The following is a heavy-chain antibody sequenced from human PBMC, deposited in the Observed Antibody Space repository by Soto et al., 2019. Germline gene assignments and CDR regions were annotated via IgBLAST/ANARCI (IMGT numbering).Heavy chain of an antibody. CDR2: ISAYNGNT. CDR3: ARDPGDIVVVPAAIIFDY. Sequence: ASVKVSCKASGYTFTSYGISWVRQAPGQGLEWMGWISAYNGNTNYAQKLQGRVTMTTDTSTSTAYMELRSLRSDDTAVYYCARDPGDIVVVPAAIIFDYWGQGSLVTVSS. D-gene: IGHD2-2*01. CDR1: GYTFTSYG. V-gene: IGHV1-18*01. J-gene: IGHJ4*02.